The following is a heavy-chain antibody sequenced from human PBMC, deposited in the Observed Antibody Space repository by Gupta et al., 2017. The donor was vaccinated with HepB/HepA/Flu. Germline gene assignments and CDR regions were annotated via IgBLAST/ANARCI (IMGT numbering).Heavy chain of an antibody. V-gene: IGHV3-49*04. CDR3: TRGRGRFEC. CDR1: GFTFGAYA. CDR2: IRGKAYGGTP. J-gene: IGHJ4*02. Sequence: EVQLVESVGGLVQPGRSLRLSCTASGFTFGAYAMTWVRQAPGKGLEWVGYIRGKAYGGTPEYAAYVKGRFTISRDDDKSIAYLQMNSLRTEDTALYYCTRGRGRFECWGQGALVTVSS.